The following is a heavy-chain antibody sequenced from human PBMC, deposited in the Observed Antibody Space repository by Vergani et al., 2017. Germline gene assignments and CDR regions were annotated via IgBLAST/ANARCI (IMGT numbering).Heavy chain of an antibody. Sequence: QVQVVQSGAEVKKSGASVKVSCKTSAYTFSNYYMHWVRQAPGQGLEWMGIINPSGGHTNYAQKFQGRVTMTRDTSTSTGYMELSSLRYEDTAIYYCARGDYGILTGYRYWGQGTLVTVSA. D-gene: IGHD3-9*01. J-gene: IGHJ4*02. CDR1: AYTFSNYY. CDR3: ARGDYGILTGYRY. CDR2: INPSGGHT. V-gene: IGHV1-46*03.